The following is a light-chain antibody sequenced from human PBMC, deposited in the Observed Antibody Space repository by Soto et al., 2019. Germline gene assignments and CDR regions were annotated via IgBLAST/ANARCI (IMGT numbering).Light chain of an antibody. CDR2: GAS. V-gene: IGKV3-20*01. CDR1: QSVSSSY. CDR3: QQYGSSPQLT. Sequence: EIVLTQSPGTLSLSPGERATLSCRASQSVSSSYLAWYQQKPGQAPRLLIYGASSRATGIPDRFSGSGSGTDLTLTISRLEPEDFAVDYCQQYGSSPQLTFGGGTKVEIK. J-gene: IGKJ4*01.